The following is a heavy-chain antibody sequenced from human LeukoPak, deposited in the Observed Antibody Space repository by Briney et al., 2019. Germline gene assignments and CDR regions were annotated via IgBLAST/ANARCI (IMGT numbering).Heavy chain of an antibody. D-gene: IGHD3-3*01. CDR2: IYYSGST. V-gene: IGHV4-30-4*01. Sequence: SQTLSLTCTVSGGSISSGDYYWSWLRQPPGKGLEWIGYIYYSGSTYYNPSLKSRVTISVDTSKNQFSLKLSSVTAADTAVYYCARALLYYDFWSGADFDYWGQGTLVTVSS. CDR3: ARALLYYDFWSGADFDY. CDR1: GGSISSGDYY. J-gene: IGHJ4*02.